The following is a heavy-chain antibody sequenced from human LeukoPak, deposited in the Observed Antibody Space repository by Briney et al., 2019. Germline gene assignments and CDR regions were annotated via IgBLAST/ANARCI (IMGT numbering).Heavy chain of an antibody. CDR1: GGTFSSYA. CDR3: ARDRDMGGGNYFRVFYFDS. CDR2: IIPIFGTA. D-gene: IGHD3-16*01. Sequence: ASVKVSCKASGGTFSSYAISWVRQAPGQGLEWMGGIIPIFGTANYAQKFQGRVTITADKSTSTAYMELSSLRSEDTAVYYCARDRDMGGGNYFRVFYFDSWGQGTLVTVSS. V-gene: IGHV1-69*06. J-gene: IGHJ4*02.